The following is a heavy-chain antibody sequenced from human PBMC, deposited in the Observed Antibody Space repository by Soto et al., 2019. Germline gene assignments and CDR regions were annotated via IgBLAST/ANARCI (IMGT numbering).Heavy chain of an antibody. CDR3: ARHRSDFWFDP. D-gene: IGHD2-21*02. J-gene: IGHJ5*02. CDR1: GGTISSSSDF. Sequence: SETLSLTSSVSGGTISSSSDFWGWIRQPPGKGLEWIGSIYYSGSTYYNPSLKSRVTVSVDTSKNQFSLKLSSVTAADTAVYYCARHRSDFWFDPWGQGTLVTVSS. CDR2: IYYSGST. V-gene: IGHV4-39*01.